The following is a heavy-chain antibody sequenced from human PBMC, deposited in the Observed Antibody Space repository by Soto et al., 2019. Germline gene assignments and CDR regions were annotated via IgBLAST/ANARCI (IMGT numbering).Heavy chain of an antibody. V-gene: IGHV1-69*01. D-gene: IGHD6-25*01. CDR3: ARIGDGNQRPFDY. CDR1: GYTFSSYT. J-gene: IGHJ4*02. Sequence: QVRLVQSGAEVKKPGSSVKVSCKASGYTFSSYTINWVRHAPGQGLELMGGFIPVFNSATYAQKFQGRVTITADESTSTAYLELRSLRSEDTAVYYRARIGDGNQRPFDYWGQGTLVTVSS. CDR2: FIPVFNSA.